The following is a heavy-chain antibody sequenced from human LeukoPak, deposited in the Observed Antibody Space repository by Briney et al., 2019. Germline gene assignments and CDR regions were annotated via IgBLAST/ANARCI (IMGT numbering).Heavy chain of an antibody. Sequence: PGASLRLSCAASGFTFSSYAMSWVRQAPGKGLEWVSAISGSGGSTYYADSVKGRFTISRDNSKNTLYLQMNSLRAEDTAVYYCAKHMVRGVMHPVGYFDYWGQGTLVTVSS. V-gene: IGHV3-23*01. J-gene: IGHJ4*02. CDR1: GFTFSSYA. CDR3: AKHMVRGVMHPVGYFDY. CDR2: ISGSGGST. D-gene: IGHD3-10*01.